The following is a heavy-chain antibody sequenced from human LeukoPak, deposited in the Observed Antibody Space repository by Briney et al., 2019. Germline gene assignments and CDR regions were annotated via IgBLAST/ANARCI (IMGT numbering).Heavy chain of an antibody. V-gene: IGHV3-21*01. CDR2: ISSSSSCI. J-gene: IGHJ3*02. D-gene: IGHD1-26*01. Sequence: GGSLRLSCAASGFTFSSYSMNWARQAPGKGLEWVSSISSSSSCIYYADSVKGRFTISRDNAKNSLYLQMNSLRAEDTAVYYCARDSRGRYSGSYLDAFDIWGQGTMVTVSS. CDR3: ARDSRGRYSGSYLDAFDI. CDR1: GFTFSSYS.